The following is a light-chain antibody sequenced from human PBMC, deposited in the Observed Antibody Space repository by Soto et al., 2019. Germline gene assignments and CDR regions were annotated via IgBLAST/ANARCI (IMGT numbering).Light chain of an antibody. J-gene: IGLJ2*01. CDR2: RSD. Sequence: QSVLTQPPSASGTPGQRVTISCSGSSSNIGSNHVYWYQQFPGMAPKLLMYRSDQRPTGVPDRFSGSKSGTSAALAISGLRSDDEADYYCSALDDILSGVVFGGGTKLTVL. CDR3: SALDDILSGVV. V-gene: IGLV1-47*01. CDR1: SSNIGSNH.